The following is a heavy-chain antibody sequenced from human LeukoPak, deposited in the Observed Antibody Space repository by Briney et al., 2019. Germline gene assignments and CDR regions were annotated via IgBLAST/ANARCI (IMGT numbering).Heavy chain of an antibody. CDR1: GFSFGTYS. V-gene: IGHV3-33*01. CDR2: IWYDGSNE. Sequence: HSGRSLRLSCVVSGFSFGTYSMHWARQVPGKGLEWVAVIWYDGSNEDYADSVKGRFTISRDNSKNTLYLQMNSLRAEDTAVYYCARDWGSRYDFWSGYSLFYWGQGTLVTVSS. D-gene: IGHD3-3*01. CDR3: ARDWGSRYDFWSGYSLFY. J-gene: IGHJ4*02.